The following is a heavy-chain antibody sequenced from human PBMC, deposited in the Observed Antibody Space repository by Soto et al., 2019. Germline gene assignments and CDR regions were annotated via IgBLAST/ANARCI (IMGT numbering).Heavy chain of an antibody. J-gene: IGHJ4*02. CDR3: ARMGGGYYFDY. CDR1: GGSISSYY. CDR2: IYYSGST. V-gene: IGHV4-59*01. D-gene: IGHD3-16*01. Sequence: QVQLQESGPGLVKPSETLSLTCTVSGGSISSYYWSWIRQPPGKGLEWIGYIYYSGSTNYNPSLKSRGTISVDTSKNQFSLKLSSVTAADTAVDYWARMGGGYYFDYWGQGTLVTVSS.